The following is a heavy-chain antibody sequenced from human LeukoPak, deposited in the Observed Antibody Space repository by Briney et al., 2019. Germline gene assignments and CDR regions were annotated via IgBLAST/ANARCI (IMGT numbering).Heavy chain of an antibody. J-gene: IGHJ5*02. CDR3: ARDGVEFYNWFDP. D-gene: IGHD2-21*01. CDR2: IKQDGREK. CDR1: GFPFSSYW. Sequence: GGSLRLSCAASGFPFSSYWMSWVRQAPGKGLEWVANIKQDGREKYYVDSVKGRFTISRDNAKNTLYLQMNSLRAEDTAVYYCARDGVEFYNWFDPWGQGTLVTVSS. V-gene: IGHV3-7*01.